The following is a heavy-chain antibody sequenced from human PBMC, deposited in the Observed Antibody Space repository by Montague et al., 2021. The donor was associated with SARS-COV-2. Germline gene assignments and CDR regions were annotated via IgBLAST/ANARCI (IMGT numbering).Heavy chain of an antibody. V-gene: IGHV4-59*01. CDR2: IYYSGST. CDR1: GGSISSYY. Sequence: SETLSLTCTVSGGSISSYYWSWIRQPPGKGLEWIGYIYYSGSTNYNPSLKSRVTISVDTSKNQFSLKLSSVTAAGTAVYYCAGTYYDFWSGFIHYYYMDVWGKGTPVTVSS. J-gene: IGHJ6*03. D-gene: IGHD3-3*01. CDR3: AGTYYDFWSGFIHYYYMDV.